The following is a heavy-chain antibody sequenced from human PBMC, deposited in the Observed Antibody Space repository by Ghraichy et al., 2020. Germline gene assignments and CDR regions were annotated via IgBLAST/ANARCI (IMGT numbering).Heavy chain of an antibody. CDR1: GGSISSSSYY. CDR2: IYYSGST. Sequence: SETLSLTCTVSGGSISSSSYYWGWIRQPPGKGLEWIGSIYYSGSTYYNPSLKSRVTISVDTSKNQFSLKLSSVTAADTAVYYCASRTYDFWSGYYRGNWFDPWGQGTLVTVSS. CDR3: ASRTYDFWSGYYRGNWFDP. D-gene: IGHD3-3*01. J-gene: IGHJ5*02. V-gene: IGHV4-39*01.